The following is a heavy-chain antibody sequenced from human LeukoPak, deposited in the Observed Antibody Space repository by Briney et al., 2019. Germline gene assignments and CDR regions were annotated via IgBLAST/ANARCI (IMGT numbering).Heavy chain of an antibody. CDR2: ISAYNGNT. V-gene: IGHV1-18*01. D-gene: IGHD3-10*01. J-gene: IGHJ6*02. CDR1: GYTFTSYG. CDR3: ARGGARRWFGELLRESYYYYGMDV. Sequence: GASVKVSCKASGYTFTSYGISWVRQAPGQGLEWMGWISAYNGNTNYAQKLQGRVTMTTDTSTSTAYMELSSLRSEDTAVYYCARGGARRWFGELLRESYYYYGMDVWGQGTTVTVSS.